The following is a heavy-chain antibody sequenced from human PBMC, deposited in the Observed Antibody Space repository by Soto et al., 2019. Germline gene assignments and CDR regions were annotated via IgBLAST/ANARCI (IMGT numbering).Heavy chain of an antibody. V-gene: IGHV3-72*01. CDR2: SRDKVHSHTT. CDR1: GFTFSDHY. Sequence: EVQLAESGGGLVQPGGSLRLSCAASGFTFSDHYMDWVRQAPGKGLEWVGRSRDKVHSHTTEYAASVKGRFTISRGDSENSLYLQMNSVKTEDTAVYYCARGVVSSCYFDYWGQGTLVTVS. D-gene: IGHD2-15*01. CDR3: ARGVVSSCYFDY. J-gene: IGHJ4*02.